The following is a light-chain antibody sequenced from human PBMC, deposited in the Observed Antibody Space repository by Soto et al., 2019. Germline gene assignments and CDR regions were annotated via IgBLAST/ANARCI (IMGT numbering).Light chain of an antibody. J-gene: IGKJ1*01. Sequence: ERVMTQSPATVSVSPGERATLSCRASQSVSSTLAWYQQKRGQPPRLPTYGASTRATGIPARFSGSGSGTEFTLTISRLQSEDFAVYYCQQYDDWPTTFGQGTKVDIK. CDR1: QSVSST. CDR3: QQYDDWPTT. V-gene: IGKV3-15*01. CDR2: GAS.